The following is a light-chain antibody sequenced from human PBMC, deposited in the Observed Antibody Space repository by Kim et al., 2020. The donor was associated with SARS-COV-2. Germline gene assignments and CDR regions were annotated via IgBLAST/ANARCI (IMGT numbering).Light chain of an antibody. J-gene: IGLJ1*01. V-gene: IGLV1-40*01. CDR3: QSYDSSLSALYV. Sequence: VTLSCTCSSTNIRAGYDVHWYQQLPGTAPKLLIYDNSNRPSGVPDRFSGSKSGTSAALAITGLQADDEADYYCQSYDSSLSALYVFGTGTKVTVL. CDR1: STNIRAGYD. CDR2: DNS.